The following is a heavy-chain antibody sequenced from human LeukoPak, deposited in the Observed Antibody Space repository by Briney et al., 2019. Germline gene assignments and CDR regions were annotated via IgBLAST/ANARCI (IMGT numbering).Heavy chain of an antibody. Sequence: GGSLRLSCAASGFTFDDYAMHWVRQAPGKGLEWVSGISWNSGSIGYADSVKGRFTISRDNAKNSLYLQMNSLRAEDTALYYCASNYFDYWGQGTLVTVSS. CDR3: ASNYFDY. J-gene: IGHJ4*02. V-gene: IGHV3-9*01. CDR1: GFTFDDYA. CDR2: ISWNSGSI.